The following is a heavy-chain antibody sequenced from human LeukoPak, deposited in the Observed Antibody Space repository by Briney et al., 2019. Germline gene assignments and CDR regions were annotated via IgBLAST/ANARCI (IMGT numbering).Heavy chain of an antibody. CDR2: IKYDGNEK. J-gene: IGHJ4*02. Sequence: GGSLRLSCAASGFTFSVSWMSWVRQAPGKGLEWVANIKYDGNEKYYVDSVKGRFTISRDNAKNSLYLQMNSLRAEDTAVYYCARGADWGDYWGQGTLVTVSS. V-gene: IGHV3-7*01. CDR3: ARGADWGDY. D-gene: IGHD3-9*01. CDR1: GFTFSVSW.